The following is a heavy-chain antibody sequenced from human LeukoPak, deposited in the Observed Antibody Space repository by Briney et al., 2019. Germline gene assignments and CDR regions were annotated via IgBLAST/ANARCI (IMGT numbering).Heavy chain of an antibody. D-gene: IGHD3-22*01. CDR3: AKGQTYFFDSSGQYYFDY. J-gene: IGHJ4*02. V-gene: IGHV3-23*01. CDR1: GFTFSNYD. CDR2: ISDSGGST. Sequence: GGSLRLSCTGSGFTFSNYDVTWVRQAPGKGLEWVSGISDSGGSTYYADSVRGRFNIYRDNSKNTLYLQMNSLRAEDTAIYYCAKGQTYFFDSSGQYYFDYWGQGTLVTVSS.